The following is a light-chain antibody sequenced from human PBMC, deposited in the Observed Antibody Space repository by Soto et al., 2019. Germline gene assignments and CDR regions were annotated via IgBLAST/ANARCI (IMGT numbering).Light chain of an antibody. Sequence: IVFTQSPATLSVSPVERATLSCMASQSVSTNLAWYQQKPGQAPRLLIFAASTRATGVPARFSGSGSGTEFTLTISSLQTEDFAVYFCQQYNNWPPTTFGQGTKVDI. CDR2: AAS. J-gene: IGKJ1*01. CDR3: QQYNNWPPTT. V-gene: IGKV3-15*01. CDR1: QSVSTN.